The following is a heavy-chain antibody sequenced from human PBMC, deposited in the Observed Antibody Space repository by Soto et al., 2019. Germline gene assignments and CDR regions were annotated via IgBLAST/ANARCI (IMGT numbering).Heavy chain of an antibody. CDR3: ATVSLTDDLFNY. CDR1: GGSISSAAYY. D-gene: IGHD3-16*01. Sequence: QVQLQESGPGLVKPSQTLSLTCTVSGGSISSAAYYWSWIRQHPGKGLEWIGYIYFSGSTYYNPSLRSRVTISVDTSKNQFSLELSSVTAADTAVYYCATVSLTDDLFNYWGQGTLVTVSS. V-gene: IGHV4-31*03. CDR2: IYFSGST. J-gene: IGHJ4*02.